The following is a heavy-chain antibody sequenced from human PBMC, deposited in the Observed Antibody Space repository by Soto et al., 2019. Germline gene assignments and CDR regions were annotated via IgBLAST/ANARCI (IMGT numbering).Heavy chain of an antibody. D-gene: IGHD5-12*01. V-gene: IGHV1-18*01. J-gene: IGHJ6*02. CDR3: GREGVAPYYYYGMDV. Sequence: ASVKVSCKASGYTFTRSGISWVRQAPGQGPEWMGWISSYNGDTNYAQTFQGRVTMTTDTSTSTAYMELRSLRSDDTAVYYCGREGVAPYYYYGMDVWGQGTPVTV. CDR2: ISSYNGDT. CDR1: GYTFTRSG.